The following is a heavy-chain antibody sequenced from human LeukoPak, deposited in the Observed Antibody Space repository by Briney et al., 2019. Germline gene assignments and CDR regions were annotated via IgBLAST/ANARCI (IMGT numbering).Heavy chain of an antibody. Sequence: SVKVSCKASGGTFSSYAISWVRQAPGQGPEWMGGIIPIFGTANYAQKFQGRVTITADESTSTAYMELSSLRSEDTAVYYCARGSDSSGTWFDPWGQGTLVTVSS. J-gene: IGHJ5*02. D-gene: IGHD3-22*01. CDR3: ARGSDSSGTWFDP. CDR2: IIPIFGTA. CDR1: GGTFSSYA. V-gene: IGHV1-69*13.